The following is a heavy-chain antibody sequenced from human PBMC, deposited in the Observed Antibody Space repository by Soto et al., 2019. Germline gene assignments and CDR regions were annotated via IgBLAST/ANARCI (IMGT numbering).Heavy chain of an antibody. D-gene: IGHD3-10*01. Sequence: GGSLRLSCAASGFTFSNYAMSWVRQAPGKGLEWVSVISGSGGSTYYADSVKGRFTISRDNSKNTLYLQMNSLRAEDTAVYYCAKDVAAITMVRGVIITPYYFDYWGQGTLVTVSS. CDR1: GFTFSNYA. CDR2: ISGSGGST. J-gene: IGHJ4*02. CDR3: AKDVAAITMVRGVIITPYYFDY. V-gene: IGHV3-23*01.